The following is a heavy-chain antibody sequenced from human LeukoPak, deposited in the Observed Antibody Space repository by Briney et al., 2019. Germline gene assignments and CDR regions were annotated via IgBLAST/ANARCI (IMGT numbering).Heavy chain of an antibody. Sequence: GGSLRLSCAASGFTFSNAWMNWVRQAPGKGLEWVGRIKSKTDGGTTDYAAPVKGRFTISRDDSKNTLYLQMNSLKTEDTAVYYCTTVPKYSYGPLVGYWGQGTLVTVSS. V-gene: IGHV3-15*07. CDR2: IKSKTDGGTT. CDR1: GFTFSNAW. D-gene: IGHD5-18*01. J-gene: IGHJ4*02. CDR3: TTVPKYSYGPLVGY.